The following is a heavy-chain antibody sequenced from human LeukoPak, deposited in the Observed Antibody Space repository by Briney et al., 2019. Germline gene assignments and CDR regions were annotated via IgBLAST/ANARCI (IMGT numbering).Heavy chain of an antibody. D-gene: IGHD6-13*01. CDR2: ISYDGSNV. V-gene: IGHV3-30*18. J-gene: IGHJ4*02. Sequence: GGSLTLSCAASGFTFSSYGMHWVRQAPGKGPEGVAVISYDGSNVDSADSVNGRFTIYTENSKNTLYLKMNSLSAEDTAVYYCAKDYSSSWYYFDYWGQGTLVTVSS. CDR1: GFTFSSYG. CDR3: AKDYSSSWYYFDY.